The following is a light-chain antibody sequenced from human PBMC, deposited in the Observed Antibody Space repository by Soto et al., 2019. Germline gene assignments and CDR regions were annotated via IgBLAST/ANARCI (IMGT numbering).Light chain of an antibody. Sequence: EIVLTQSPATLSLSPGERATLSCRASQSVSSSYLAWYQQKPGQAPSLLIYGASSRATGIPDRFSGSGSGTDFTLTISRLQPEDFAVYYCQQYVGSPLTFGGGTNVEIK. V-gene: IGKV3-20*01. CDR3: QQYVGSPLT. J-gene: IGKJ4*01. CDR1: QSVSSSY. CDR2: GAS.